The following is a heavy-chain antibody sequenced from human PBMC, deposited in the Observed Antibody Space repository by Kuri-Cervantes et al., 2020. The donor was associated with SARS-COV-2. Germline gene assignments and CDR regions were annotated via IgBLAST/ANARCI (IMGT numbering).Heavy chain of an antibody. D-gene: IGHD1-26*01. J-gene: IGHJ6*03. V-gene: IGHV3-23*01. CDR2: ISGSGGXX. CDR3: XXSGEDRYYXXYYMDV. Sequence: GGSLRLSCAXSGXTVSSXAMXWVRQAPGKGLEWVSXISGSGGXXYYADSVXGRFTISRDNSKXTLYLQMNSLRAEDTAVYYCXXSGEDRYYXXYYMDVWGKGTTVTVSS. CDR1: GXTVSSXA.